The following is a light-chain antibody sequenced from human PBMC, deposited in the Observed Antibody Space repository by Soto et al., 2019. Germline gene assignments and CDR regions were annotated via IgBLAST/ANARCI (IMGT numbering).Light chain of an antibody. CDR2: GAS. CDR1: QSVSSSY. CDR3: QQYGRSPLT. J-gene: IGKJ3*01. V-gene: IGKV3-20*01. Sequence: EIVLTQSPGTLSLSPGERATLSCRASQSVSSSYLAWYQQKPGQAPRLLIYGASSRATGIPDGFSGSGSGTDFTLTISRLEPEDVAVYYCQQYGRSPLTFGPGTKVDIK.